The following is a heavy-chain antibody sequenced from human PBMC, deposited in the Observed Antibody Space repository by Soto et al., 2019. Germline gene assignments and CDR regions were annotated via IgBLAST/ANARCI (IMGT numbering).Heavy chain of an antibody. D-gene: IGHD6-19*01. CDR3: ASGHAAGTNYFHCDP. CDR2: MNSNSGNT. V-gene: IGHV1-8*01. J-gene: IGHJ5*02. CDR1: GYTFISYD. Sequence: QVQLVQSGAEVKKPGASVKVSCKASGYTFISYDINWVRQATGQGPEWMGWMNSNSGNTGYAQKFQGRVTMTRNTSTNTAHMELSSLRSEDTAVYYCASGHAAGTNYFHCDPWGQGTLVTVSS.